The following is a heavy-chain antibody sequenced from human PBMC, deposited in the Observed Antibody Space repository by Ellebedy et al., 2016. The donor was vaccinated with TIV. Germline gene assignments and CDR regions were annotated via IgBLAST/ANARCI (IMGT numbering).Heavy chain of an antibody. D-gene: IGHD4-17*01. CDR3: ARRASYGDYAVQVNPWFDP. Sequence: GESLKISCAASGFAFSNYWMAWVRQAPGKGLEWVAKIRQEGDEIYYVESVKGRFTISRDNAKNSLFLQMNSLRVEDTAVYYCARRASYGDYAVQVNPWFDPWGQGTLVTVSS. CDR1: GFAFSNYW. CDR2: IRQEGDEI. V-gene: IGHV3-7*01. J-gene: IGHJ5*02.